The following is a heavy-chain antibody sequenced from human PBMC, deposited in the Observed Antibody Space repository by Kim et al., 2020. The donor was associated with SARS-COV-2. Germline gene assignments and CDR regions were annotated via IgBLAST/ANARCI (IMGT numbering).Heavy chain of an antibody. J-gene: IGHJ4*02. D-gene: IGHD3-10*01. CDR3: ARASGYGSGGYYFDY. Sequence: PALKSRVTISVDTSKTQFSLKLSSVTAADTAVYYCARASGYGSGGYYFDYWGQGTLVTVSS. V-gene: IGHV4-39*07.